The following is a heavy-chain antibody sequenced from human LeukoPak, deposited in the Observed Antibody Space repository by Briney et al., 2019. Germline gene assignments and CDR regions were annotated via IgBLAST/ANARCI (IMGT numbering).Heavy chain of an antibody. Sequence: SVKVSCKASGGPFRNYAISWVRQAPGQGLEWMGGIIPIFGTANYAQKFQGRIAIPADESPTTAYMELSSLRSEDTAVYYCARDQPNYYGAENWFDPWGQGTLVTVSS. D-gene: IGHD3-10*01. J-gene: IGHJ5*02. CDR2: IIPIFGTA. CDR1: GGPFRNYA. V-gene: IGHV1-69*13. CDR3: ARDQPNYYGAENWFDP.